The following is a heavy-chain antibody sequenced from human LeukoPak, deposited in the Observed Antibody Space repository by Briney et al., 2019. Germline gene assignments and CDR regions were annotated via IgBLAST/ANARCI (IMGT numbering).Heavy chain of an antibody. CDR2: INHSGST. D-gene: IGHD6-13*01. J-gene: IGHJ4*02. CDR3: ARDLGQQLD. V-gene: IGHV4-34*01. CDR1: GGSFSGYY. Sequence: SETLSLTCAVYGGSFSGYYWSWIRQPPGKGLEWIGEINHSGSTNYNPSLKSRVTMSVDTSKNQFSLKLSSVTAADTAVYYCARDLGQQLDWGQGTLVTVSS.